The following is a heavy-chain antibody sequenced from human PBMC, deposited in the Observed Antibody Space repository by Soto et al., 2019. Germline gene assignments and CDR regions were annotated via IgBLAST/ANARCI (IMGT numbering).Heavy chain of an antibody. CDR3: ESDSTAMVTGKFDY. CDR1: GGAFSGYY. V-gene: IGHV4-34*01. J-gene: IGHJ4*02. CDR2: INHIGST. D-gene: IGHD5-18*01. Sequence: SETLSLTWAVYGGAFSGYYWSWIRQPPGKGLQWIGEINHIGSTNYNPSLKSRVTISVGTSEIQFSVKLSSVSAADRAVDWCESDSTAMVTGKFDYWGQETLVTVSS.